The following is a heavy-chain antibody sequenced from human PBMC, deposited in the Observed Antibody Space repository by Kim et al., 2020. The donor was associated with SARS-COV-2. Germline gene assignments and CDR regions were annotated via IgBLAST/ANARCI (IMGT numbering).Heavy chain of an antibody. J-gene: IGHJ6*01. Sequence: GESLKISCTGVGYNLTNSWIGWVRQMPGKGLEWMGITFLRDSKTRYAAAFEGQVTLSADKSTATAFLQWSSLKASDTATYFCARISVAGRPGYYYYFYMD. D-gene: IGHD6-19*01. CDR2: TFLRDSKT. V-gene: IGHV5-51*01. CDR1: GYNLTNSW. CDR3: ARISVAGRPGYYYYFYMD.